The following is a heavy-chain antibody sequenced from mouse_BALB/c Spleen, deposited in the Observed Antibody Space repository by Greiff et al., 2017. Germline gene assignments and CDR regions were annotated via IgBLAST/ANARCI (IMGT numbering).Heavy chain of an antibody. CDR3: ARHYYGSSRWYFDV. D-gene: IGHD1-1*01. CDR2: IYPGNVNT. V-gene: IGHV1S56*01. J-gene: IGHJ1*01. Sequence: VQLQQSGPELVKPGASVRISCKASGYTFTSYYIHWVKQRPGQGLEWIGWIYPGNVNTKYNEKFKGKATLTADKSSSTAYMQLSSLTSEDSAVYFCARHYYGSSRWYFDVWGAGTTVTVSS. CDR1: GYTFTSYY.